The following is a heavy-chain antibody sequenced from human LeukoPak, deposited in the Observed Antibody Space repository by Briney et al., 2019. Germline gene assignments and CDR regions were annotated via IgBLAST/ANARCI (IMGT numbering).Heavy chain of an antibody. Sequence: PSETLSLTCTVSGGAISSYYWSWIRQPPGKGLEWIGYIYYSGSTNYNPSLKRRVTISVDTSKNQFSLKLSSVTAADTTVYYCARRRDGYEALDYWGQGTLVTVSS. CDR2: IYYSGST. CDR3: ARRRDGYEALDY. CDR1: GGAISSYY. V-gene: IGHV4-59*01. D-gene: IGHD5-24*01. J-gene: IGHJ4*02.